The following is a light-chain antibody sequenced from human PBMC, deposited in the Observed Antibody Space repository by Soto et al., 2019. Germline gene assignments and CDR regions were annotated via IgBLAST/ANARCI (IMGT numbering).Light chain of an antibody. CDR3: CSYAGSYTFDYV. CDR2: DVR. V-gene: IGLV2-11*01. J-gene: IGLJ1*01. CDR1: SSNIGGNS. Sequence: QSVLTQPPSVSPAPEQKVTISCSGSSSNIGGNSVSWYQQLPGTAPKLMIYDVRKRPSGVPDRFSGSKSGNTASLTISGLQAEDEADYYCCSYAGSYTFDYVFGTGPKVTVL.